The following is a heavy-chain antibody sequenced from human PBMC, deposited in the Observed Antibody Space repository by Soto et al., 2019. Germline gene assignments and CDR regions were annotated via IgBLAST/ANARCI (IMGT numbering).Heavy chain of an antibody. J-gene: IGHJ5*02. Sequence: KASETLSLTCTVSGDSINTGDYYWNWLRHPPRKGLEWIGYIYYTGSTYYNPSLKSQFTISIDTSKTQFSLKVNSVTAADTAVYYCARIPLLQGGWFDPWGQGTLVTVSS. CDR3: ARIPLLQGGWFDP. CDR2: IYYTGST. D-gene: IGHD1-26*01. CDR1: GDSINTGDYY. V-gene: IGHV4-30-4*01.